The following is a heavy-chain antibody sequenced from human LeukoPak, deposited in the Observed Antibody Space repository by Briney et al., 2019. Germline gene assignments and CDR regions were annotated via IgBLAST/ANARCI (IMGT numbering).Heavy chain of an antibody. D-gene: IGHD3-10*01. V-gene: IGHV4-34*01. J-gene: IGHJ3*02. Sequence: SETLSLTCAVYGGSFSGYYWSWIRQPPGKGLEWIGEINHSGSTNYNPSLKSRVTISVDTSKNQFSLKLSSVTAADTAVYYCARGRVSYYGSGSYFHAFDIWGQGTMVTVSS. CDR3: ARGRVSYYGSGSYFHAFDI. CDR2: INHSGST. CDR1: GGSFSGYY.